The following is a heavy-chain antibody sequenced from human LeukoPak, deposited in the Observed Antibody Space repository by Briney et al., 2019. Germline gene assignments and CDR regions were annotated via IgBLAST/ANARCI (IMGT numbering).Heavy chain of an antibody. Sequence: GGTLRLSCAASGFTFSSYGMSWVRQAPGKGLEWVSAISGSGGSTYYADSVKGRFTISRDNSKNTLYLQMNSLRAEDTAVYYCAKDRLGAVRDYFDYWGQGTLVTVSS. CDR3: AKDRLGAVRDYFDY. D-gene: IGHD6-19*01. J-gene: IGHJ4*02. V-gene: IGHV3-23*01. CDR2: ISGSGGST. CDR1: GFTFSSYG.